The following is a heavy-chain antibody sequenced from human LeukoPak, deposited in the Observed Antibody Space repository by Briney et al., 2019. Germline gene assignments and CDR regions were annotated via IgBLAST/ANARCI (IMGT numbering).Heavy chain of an antibody. CDR3: ARGTAGGDYPY. CDR1: DGSISSYY. J-gene: IGHJ4*02. CDR2: IYYSGST. D-gene: IGHD4-17*01. Sequence: SETLSLTCTVSDGSISSYYWSWIRQPPGKGLEWIGYIYYSGSTNYNPSLKSRVTISVDTSKNQFSLKLSSVTAADTAVYYCARGTAGGDYPYWGQGTLVTVSS. V-gene: IGHV4-59*01.